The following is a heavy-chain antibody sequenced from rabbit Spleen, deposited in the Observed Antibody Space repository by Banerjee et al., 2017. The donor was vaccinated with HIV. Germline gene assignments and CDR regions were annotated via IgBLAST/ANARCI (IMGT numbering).Heavy chain of an antibody. CDR2: IDPVFGIT. Sequence: QSLEESGGDLVKPGTSLTLTCTTSGFSFSSNDYICWVRQAPGKGLEWIGYIDPVFGITYYANWVNGRFSISRENAQNTVLLQMTSLTAADTATYFCARDGAGGSYFALWGPGTLVTVS. CDR3: ARDGAGGSYFAL. D-gene: IGHD8-1*01. J-gene: IGHJ4*01. V-gene: IGHV1S40*01. CDR1: GFSFSSNDY.